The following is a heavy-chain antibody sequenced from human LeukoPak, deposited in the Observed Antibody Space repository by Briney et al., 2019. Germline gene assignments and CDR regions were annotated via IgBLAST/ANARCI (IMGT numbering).Heavy chain of an antibody. D-gene: IGHD6-13*01. CDR2: IYTSGST. Sequence: PSETLSLTCTVSGGSISSYYWSWIRQPAGKGLEWIGRIYTSGSTNYNPSLKSRVTMSVDTSKNQFSLKLSSVTAADTAVYYCASAMSYSCSWYVDYWGQGTLVTVSS. V-gene: IGHV4-4*07. CDR1: GGSISSYY. J-gene: IGHJ4*02. CDR3: ASAMSYSCSWYVDY.